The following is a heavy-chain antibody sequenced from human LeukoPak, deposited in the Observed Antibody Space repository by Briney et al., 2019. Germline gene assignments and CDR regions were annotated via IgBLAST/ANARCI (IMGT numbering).Heavy chain of an antibody. CDR1: GFTFRSYW. D-gene: IGHD3-16*01. CDR2: IDTDGSTA. CDR3: ARGLLMGDYVWGSYDY. J-gene: IGHJ4*02. Sequence: PGGSLRLSCAASGFTFRSYWMHWVRQAPGKGLVWVSHIDTDGSTATYADSVKGRFTISRDNSKNTLYLQMNSLRAEDTAVYYCARGLLMGDYVWGSYDYWGQGTLVTVSS. V-gene: IGHV3-74*01.